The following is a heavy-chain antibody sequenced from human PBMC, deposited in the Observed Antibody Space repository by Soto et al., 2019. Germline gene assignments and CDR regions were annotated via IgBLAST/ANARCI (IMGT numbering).Heavy chain of an antibody. CDR2: IVPLLGTA. V-gene: IGHV1-69*01. CDR3: AREYSSGWSGY. D-gene: IGHD6-19*01. Sequence: QVHLVQSGAEVKKPGSSVKVSCKASGGTFSTSGISWVRQAPGQGLEWVGRIVPLLGTANYAQRFQGRVTITADDSTSTAYMELSSLRSDDTSVYYCAREYSSGWSGYWGQGTLVAVSS. CDR1: GGTFSTSG. J-gene: IGHJ4*02.